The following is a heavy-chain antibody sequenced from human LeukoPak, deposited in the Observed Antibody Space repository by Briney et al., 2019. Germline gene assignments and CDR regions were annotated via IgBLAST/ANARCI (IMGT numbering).Heavy chain of an antibody. V-gene: IGHV4-59*08. CDR2: IYYSGST. Sequence: SETLSLTCTVSGGSISSYYWSWIRQPPGKGLEWIGYIYYSGSTNYNPTLKSRVTISVDTSKNQFSLKLSFVTAADTAVYYCARHEGQSDCSGGSCYGSFGYWGQGTLVTVSS. D-gene: IGHD2-15*01. CDR3: ARHEGQSDCSGGSCYGSFGY. CDR1: GGSISSYY. J-gene: IGHJ4*02.